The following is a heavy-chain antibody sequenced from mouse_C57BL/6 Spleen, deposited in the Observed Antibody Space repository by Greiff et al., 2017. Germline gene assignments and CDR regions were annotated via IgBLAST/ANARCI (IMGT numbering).Heavy chain of an antibody. CDR2: IDPADGDT. CDR3: FTTVVADY. CDR1: GFNIKDYY. Sequence: VQLQQSGAELVRPGASVKLSCTASGFNIKDYYMHWVKQRPEQGLEWIGRIDPADGDTEYAPKFQGKATMTADPSSNTAYLQLSSLTSEDTAVYYCFTTVVADYWGQGTTLTVSS. J-gene: IGHJ2*01. V-gene: IGHV14-1*01. D-gene: IGHD1-1*01.